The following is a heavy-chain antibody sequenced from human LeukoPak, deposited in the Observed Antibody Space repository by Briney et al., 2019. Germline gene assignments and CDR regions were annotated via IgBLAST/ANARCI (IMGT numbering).Heavy chain of an antibody. CDR2: INHSGST. CDR1: GGSFSGYY. V-gene: IGHV4-34*01. D-gene: IGHD2-2*01. J-gene: IGHJ5*02. Sequence: SETLSLTCAVYGGSFSGYYWSWIRQPPGKGLEWIGEINHSGSTNYNPSLKSRVTISVDTSKNQFSLKLSSVTAADTAVYYCARVQYCSSTSCFQVYNWFDPWGQGTLVTVSS. CDR3: ARVQYCSSTSCFQVYNWFDP.